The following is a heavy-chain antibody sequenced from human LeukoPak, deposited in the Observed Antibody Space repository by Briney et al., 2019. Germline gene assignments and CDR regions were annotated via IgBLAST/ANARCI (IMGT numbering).Heavy chain of an antibody. D-gene: IGHD3-9*01. CDR2: IHYTGST. J-gene: IGHJ5*02. CDR3: ARGRYSAGDNWFDP. CDR1: GGSITSSY. V-gene: IGHV4-59*01. Sequence: PAETLSLTCTVSGGSITSSYWSWIRQSPGKGLEWIGYIHYTGSTNYNPSLKSRVTMLIDTSKNQFSLKLSSVTAADTAVYYCARGRYSAGDNWFDPWGQGTLVTLSS.